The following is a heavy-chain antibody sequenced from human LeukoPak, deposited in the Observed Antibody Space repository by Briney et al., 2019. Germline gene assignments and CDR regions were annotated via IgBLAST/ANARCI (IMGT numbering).Heavy chain of an antibody. V-gene: IGHV4-39*07. CDR1: GGSISSSSYY. CDR2: IYYSGST. D-gene: IGHD1-26*01. J-gene: IGHJ3*02. Sequence: SETLSLTCTVSGGSISSSSYYWGWIRQPPGKGLEWIGSIYYSGSTNYNPSLKSRVTISVDTSKNQFSLKLSSVTAADTAVYYCARARDGSGSLRYAFDIWGQGTMVTVSS. CDR3: ARARDGSGSLRYAFDI.